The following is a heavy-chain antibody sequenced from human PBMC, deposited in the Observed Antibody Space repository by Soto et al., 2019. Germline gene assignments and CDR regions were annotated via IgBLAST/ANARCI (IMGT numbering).Heavy chain of an antibody. J-gene: IGHJ4*02. V-gene: IGHV1-3*01. CDR3: ARDNGDGTFDF. CDR2: INAGYGNT. CDR1: GYTFSRYA. Sequence: QVQLVQSGAEVRKPGASVKVSCKASGYTFSRYAMHWVRQAPGQRLEWMGWINAGYGNTKSSQKFQDRVTISRDTSASTSHMELTSLRSEDTAVYYCARDNGDGTFDFWGQGTLVTVSS. D-gene: IGHD1-1*01.